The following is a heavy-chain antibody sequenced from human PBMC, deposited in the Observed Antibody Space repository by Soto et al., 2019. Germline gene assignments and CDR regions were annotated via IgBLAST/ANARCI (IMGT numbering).Heavy chain of an antibody. V-gene: IGHV1-24*01. J-gene: IGHJ4*02. CDR2: FDPEDGET. Sequence: ASVKVSCKVSGYTLTELSMHWVRQAPGKGLEWMGGFDPEDGETIYAQKFQGRVTMTRDTSTSTVYMELSSLRSEDTAVYYCARDFSSGWYNYFDYWGQGTLVTVSS. CDR1: GYTLTELS. CDR3: ARDFSSGWYNYFDY. D-gene: IGHD6-19*01.